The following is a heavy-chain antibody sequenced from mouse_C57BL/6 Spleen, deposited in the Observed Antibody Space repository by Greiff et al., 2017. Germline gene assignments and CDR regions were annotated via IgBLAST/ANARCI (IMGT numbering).Heavy chain of an antibody. D-gene: IGHD1-1*01. CDR1: GYTFTDYY. Sequence: DVKLQESGPELVKPGASVKISCKASGYTFTDYYMNWVKQSHGKSLEWIGDINPNNGGTSYNQKFKGKATLTVDKSSSTAYMELRSLTSEDSAVYYCARSDYYGSSYAMDYWGQGTSVTVSS. J-gene: IGHJ4*01. CDR3: ARSDYYGSSYAMDY. CDR2: INPNNGGT. V-gene: IGHV1-26*01.